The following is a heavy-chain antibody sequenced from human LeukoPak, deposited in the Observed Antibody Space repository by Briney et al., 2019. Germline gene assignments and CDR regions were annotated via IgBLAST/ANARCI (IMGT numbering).Heavy chain of an antibody. Sequence: PSETLSLTCAVYGGSFSGYYWSWIRQPPGKGLEWIGEINHSGSTNYNPSLKSRVTISVDTSKNQSSLKLSSVTAADTAVYYCARGRGAKVDYWGQGTLVTVSS. CDR3: ARGRGAKVDY. CDR1: GGSFSGYY. D-gene: IGHD3-10*01. V-gene: IGHV4-34*01. J-gene: IGHJ4*02. CDR2: INHSGST.